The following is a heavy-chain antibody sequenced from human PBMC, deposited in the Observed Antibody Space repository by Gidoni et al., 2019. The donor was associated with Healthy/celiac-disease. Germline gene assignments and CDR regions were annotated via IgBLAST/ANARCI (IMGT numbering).Heavy chain of an antibody. V-gene: IGHV1-8*01. D-gene: IGHD3-10*01. CDR1: GYTFTSYD. Sequence: QVQLVQSGAEVKKPGASVKVSCKASGYTFTSYDIHWVRQATGQGLEWMGWMKPNSGNTGYAQKFQGRVTMTRNTSISTAYMELSSLRSEDTAVYYCARVRRIITMVRKPGYGMDVWGQGTTVTVSS. CDR2: MKPNSGNT. CDR3: ARVRRIITMVRKPGYGMDV. J-gene: IGHJ6*02.